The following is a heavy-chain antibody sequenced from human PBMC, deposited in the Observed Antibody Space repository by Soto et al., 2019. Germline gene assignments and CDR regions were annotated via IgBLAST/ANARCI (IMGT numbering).Heavy chain of an antibody. Sequence: EVQLLESGGGLVQPGGSLRLSCAASGFTCRNYAMSGARQAPGKGLEWVSAISGSGGTTHYADSVKGRFTISRDNAKNTLYLQMNSLRVEDTAVYYCAKDRSSTSCYAFDYWGQGSLVTVSS. CDR1: GFTCRNYA. J-gene: IGHJ4*02. V-gene: IGHV3-23*01. CDR2: ISGSGGTT. CDR3: AKDRSSTSCYAFDY. D-gene: IGHD2-2*01.